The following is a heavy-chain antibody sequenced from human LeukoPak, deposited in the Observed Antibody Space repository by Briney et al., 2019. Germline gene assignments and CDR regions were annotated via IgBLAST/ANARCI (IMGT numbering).Heavy chain of an antibody. D-gene: IGHD3-16*01. CDR3: AAAYFGMDQYYYGMDV. J-gene: IGHJ6*02. CDR2: ISVIGGST. V-gene: IGHV3-23*01. CDR1: GFTFSSYA. Sequence: PGGSLRLSCAASGFTFSSYAMSWVRQAPGKGLEWVSSISVIGGSTYYADSVRGRFTISRDNSKNTLYLQMNSLRAEDTGVYHCAAAYFGMDQYYYGMDVWGQGTTVTVSS.